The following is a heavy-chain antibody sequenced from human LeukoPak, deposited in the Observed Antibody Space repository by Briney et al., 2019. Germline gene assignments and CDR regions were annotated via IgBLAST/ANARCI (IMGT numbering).Heavy chain of an antibody. CDR1: GFTFSSYW. V-gene: IGHV3-74*01. D-gene: IGHD3-16*01. J-gene: IGHJ5*02. CDR3: VRGSSDYEHSGAS. CDR2: ISNDGRST. Sequence: GGSLRLSCAASGFTFSSYWMHWIRQAPGKGLVCVSRISNDGRSTIYADSVKGRFTISRDNGKHTVFLQMNSLRVEDTAVYYCVRGSSDYEHSGASWGQGTLVTVSS.